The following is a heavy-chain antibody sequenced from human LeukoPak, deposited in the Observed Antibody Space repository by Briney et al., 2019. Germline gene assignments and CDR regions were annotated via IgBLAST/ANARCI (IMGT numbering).Heavy chain of an antibody. CDR1: GFTVSNNY. D-gene: IGHD3-22*01. Sequence: GGSLRLSCAASGFTVSNNYMSWVRQAPGKGLEWVSAISGSGGSTYYADSVKGRFTISRDNSKNTLYLQMNSLRAEDTAVYYCAKDWGATYYYDSSGYYSESLYLDYWGQGTLVTVSS. CDR2: ISGSGGST. CDR3: AKDWGATYYYDSSGYYSESLYLDY. V-gene: IGHV3-23*01. J-gene: IGHJ4*02.